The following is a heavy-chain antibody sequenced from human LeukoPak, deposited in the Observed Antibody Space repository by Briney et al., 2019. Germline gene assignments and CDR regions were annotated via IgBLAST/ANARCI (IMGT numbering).Heavy chain of an antibody. J-gene: IGHJ4*02. CDR1: DGSFSGYS. V-gene: IGHV4-34*01. D-gene: IGHD6-13*01. CDR3: ARGLVAAGTDY. Sequence: PSETLSLTCAVYDGSFSGYSWSWIRQPPGKGLEWIGEINHSGSTNYNPSLKSRVTISLDTSKNQFSLRLRSVTAAATAVYYCARGLVAAGTDYWGQGTLVTVSS. CDR2: INHSGST.